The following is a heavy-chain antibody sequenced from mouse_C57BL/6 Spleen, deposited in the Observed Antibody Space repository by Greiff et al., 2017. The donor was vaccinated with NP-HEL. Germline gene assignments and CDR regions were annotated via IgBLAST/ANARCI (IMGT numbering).Heavy chain of an antibody. V-gene: IGHV1-59*01. J-gene: IGHJ2*01. CDR2: IDPSDSYT. CDR3: ARDYYGSSYGYFDY. D-gene: IGHD1-1*01. CDR1: GYTFTSYW. Sequence: QVQLKESGAELVRPGTSVKLSCKASGYTFTSYWMHWVKQRPGQGLEWIGVIDPSDSYTNYNQKFKGKATLTVDTSSSTAYMQLSSLTSEDSAVYYCARDYYGSSYGYFDYWGQGTTLTVSS.